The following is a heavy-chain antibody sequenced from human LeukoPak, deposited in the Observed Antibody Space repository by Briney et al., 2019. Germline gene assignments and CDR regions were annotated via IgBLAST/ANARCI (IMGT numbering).Heavy chain of an antibody. CDR3: ARWITRPIDAFDI. CDR2: ISAYNGNT. Sequence: GASVKVSFKASGYTFTSYGISWVRQAPGQGLEWMGWISAYNGNTNYAQKFRGRVTMTRDTSISTAYMELSRLRSDDTAVYYCARWITRPIDAFDIWGQGTMVTVSS. J-gene: IGHJ3*02. CDR1: GYTFTSYG. V-gene: IGHV1-18*01. D-gene: IGHD2-2*03.